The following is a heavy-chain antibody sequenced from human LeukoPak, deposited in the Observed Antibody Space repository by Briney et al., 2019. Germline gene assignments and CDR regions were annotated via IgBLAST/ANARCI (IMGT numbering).Heavy chain of an antibody. J-gene: IGHJ4*02. V-gene: IGHV1-2*02. CDR3: AKSNSGSYPRLDY. D-gene: IGHD3-10*01. CDR1: GYTFTGYY. Sequence: ASVKVSCKASGYTFTGYYMHWVRQAPGQGLEWMGWINPNSGGTNYAQKFQGRVTMTRDTSISTAYMELSRLRSDDTAVYYCAKSNSGSYPRLDYGGQGTLVTVFS. CDR2: INPNSGGT.